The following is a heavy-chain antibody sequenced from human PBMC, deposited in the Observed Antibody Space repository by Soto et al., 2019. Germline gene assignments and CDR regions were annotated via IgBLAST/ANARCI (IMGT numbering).Heavy chain of an antibody. J-gene: IGHJ4*02. CDR3: ARDKGLATAFDH. Sequence: SVKVSCKASGGTFGSYSINWVRQAPGQGLEWMGGIIPVFATGNYAQKFQGRVTITADISTRTAYMELRSLRSDATAFYFCARDKGLATAFDHWGQGTLVTVSS. V-gene: IGHV1-69*06. CDR1: GGTFGSYS. CDR2: IIPVFATG. D-gene: IGHD5-12*01.